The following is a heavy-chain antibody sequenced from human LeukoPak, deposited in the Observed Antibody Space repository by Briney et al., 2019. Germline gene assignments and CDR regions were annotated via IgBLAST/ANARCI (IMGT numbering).Heavy chain of an antibody. D-gene: IGHD3-10*01. CDR2: MFYSGST. CDR3: ARMVRGVIVDY. V-gene: IGHV4-39*01. CDR1: GGSISSSSYY. J-gene: IGHJ4*02. Sequence: SETLSLTCTVSGGSISSSSYYWGWIRQPPGKGLEWIGSMFYSGSTFYIPSVKSRVTMSVDTSKNQFSLELTSVTAADTAVYYCARMVRGVIVDYWGQGTLVTVSS.